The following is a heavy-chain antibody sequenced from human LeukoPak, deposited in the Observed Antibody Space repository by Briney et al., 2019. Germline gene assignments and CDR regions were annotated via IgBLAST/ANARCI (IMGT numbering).Heavy chain of an antibody. J-gene: IGHJ6*02. CDR3: ARGAEGSSGPRGNYFYYFGMDV. CDR2: ISTYNGNT. Sequence: ASVKVSCKASGYTFTSYGFSWVRQAPGQGLEWMGWISTYNGNTAYAQNLQGRVTMTTDTSTTTAYMELRSLRSDDTAVYYCARGAEGSSGPRGNYFYYFGMDVWGQGTTVTVSS. D-gene: IGHD6-19*01. V-gene: IGHV1-18*01. CDR1: GYTFTSYG.